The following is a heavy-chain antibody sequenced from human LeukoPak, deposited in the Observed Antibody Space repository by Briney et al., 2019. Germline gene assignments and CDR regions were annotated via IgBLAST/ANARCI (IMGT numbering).Heavy chain of an antibody. Sequence: PGGSLRLSCAASGLTFSSYWMYWVRQAPGKGLVWVSRINTDGSSTSYADSVKGRFTISRDNAKNTLYLQMNSLRAEDTAVYYCASSVVTDRGAVFDYWGQGTLVTVSS. J-gene: IGHJ4*02. V-gene: IGHV3-74*01. CDR2: INTDGSST. CDR3: ASSVVTDRGAVFDY. CDR1: GLTFSSYW. D-gene: IGHD2-21*02.